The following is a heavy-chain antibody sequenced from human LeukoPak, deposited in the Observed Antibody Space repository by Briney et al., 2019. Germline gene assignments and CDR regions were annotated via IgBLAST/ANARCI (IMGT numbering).Heavy chain of an antibody. J-gene: IGHJ4*02. V-gene: IGHV3-74*01. CDR3: VSFYETY. CDR1: GFTFGSHW. D-gene: IGHD2/OR15-2a*01. Sequence: PGGSLRLSCAASGFTFGSHWMHWVRQAPGKGLVWVSRINSDGSWTSYADSVKGRFTISKDNAKNTVYLQMNSLRAEDTAVYYCVSFYETYWGRGTLVTVSS. CDR2: INSDGSWT.